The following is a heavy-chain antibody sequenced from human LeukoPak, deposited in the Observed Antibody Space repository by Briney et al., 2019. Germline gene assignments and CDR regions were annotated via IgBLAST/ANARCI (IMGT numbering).Heavy chain of an antibody. D-gene: IGHD2-15*01. V-gene: IGHV3-23*01. CDR1: GFTISIYA. CDR3: AKGLRGYCTGGRCYPN. Sequence: GGSLRLSCAASGFTISIYAMSWVRQAPGKGLEWVSAISASGGSTYYADSVKGRFTISRDNSKNTLYLQMNSLRAEDTAVYYWAKGLRGYCTGGRCYPNWGQGTLVTVSS. CDR2: ISASGGST. J-gene: IGHJ4*02.